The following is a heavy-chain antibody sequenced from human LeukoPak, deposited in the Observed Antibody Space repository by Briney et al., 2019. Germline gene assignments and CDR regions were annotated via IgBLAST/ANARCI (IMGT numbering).Heavy chain of an antibody. D-gene: IGHD4-11*01. Sequence: GSSVKVSCKASGGTFSSYAISWVRQAPGQGLEWMGGIIPIFGTANYAQKFQGRVTITTDESTSTAYMELSSLRSEDTVVYYCARASSGHSNYASRFGFYYYYYMDVWGKGTTVTVSS. J-gene: IGHJ6*03. CDR2: IIPIFGTA. CDR3: ARASSGHSNYASRFGFYYYYYMDV. V-gene: IGHV1-69*05. CDR1: GGTFSSYA.